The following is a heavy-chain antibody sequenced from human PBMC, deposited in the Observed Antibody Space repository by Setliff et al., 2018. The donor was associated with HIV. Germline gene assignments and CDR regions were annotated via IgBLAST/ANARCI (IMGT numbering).Heavy chain of an antibody. CDR3: ARHRFGSGWYGFVSGIDP. CDR1: GDSINGYY. Sequence: PSETLSLTCTVSGDSINGYYWSWFRQPPGRGLEWIGYIYSSGTTKYNPSLKSRVTISFDTSKNQFPLEVTSVTAADTAIYYCARHRFGSGWYGFVSGIDPWGQGTLVTVSS. CDR2: IYSSGTT. V-gene: IGHV4-59*08. J-gene: IGHJ5*02. D-gene: IGHD6-19*01.